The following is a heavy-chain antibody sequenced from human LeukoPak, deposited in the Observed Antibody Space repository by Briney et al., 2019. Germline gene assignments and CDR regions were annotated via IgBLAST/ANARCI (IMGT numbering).Heavy chain of an antibody. CDR3: AKDMEPLGYCSGGSCYSVAFDI. V-gene: IGHV3-9*01. D-gene: IGHD2-15*01. CDR2: ISWNSGSI. CDR1: GFTLDDYA. J-gene: IGHJ3*02. Sequence: PGGSLRLSCAASGFTLDDYAMHWVRQAPGKGLEWVSGISWNSGSIGYADSVKGRFTISRDNAKNSLYLQMNSLRAEDTALYYCAKDMEPLGYCSGGSCYSVAFDIWGQGTMVTVSS.